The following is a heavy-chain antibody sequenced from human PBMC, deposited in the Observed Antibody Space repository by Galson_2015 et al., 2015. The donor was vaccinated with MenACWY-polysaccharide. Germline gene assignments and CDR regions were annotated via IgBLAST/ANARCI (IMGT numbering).Heavy chain of an antibody. CDR1: GYRFSTYW. CDR2: IYPGDSEV. J-gene: IGHJ4*02. CDR3: ARHEFGTALSNFGS. D-gene: IGHD5/OR15-5a*01. V-gene: IGHV5-51*01. Sequence: QSGAEVKKPGESLTISCKGSGYRFSTYWIGWVRQMPGKGLEWMGIIYPGDSEVRYSPSFQGQVTFSADKSINTAYLQWSSLKASDTATYYCARHEFGTALSNFGSWGQGTLVTVSS.